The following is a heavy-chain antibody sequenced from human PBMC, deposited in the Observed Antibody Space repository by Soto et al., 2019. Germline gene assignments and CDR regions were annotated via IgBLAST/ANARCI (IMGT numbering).Heavy chain of an antibody. D-gene: IGHD6-19*01. Sequence: QVRLVESGGGVVQPGRSLRLSCTASGFSFSSYAMYWFRQPPGKGLEWVAVISKDGMNKNYADSVKGRVTVSRDNANYSVDLQLNSLGGEDTAMYYCARDMYSSDYFVKWFEPWGQGSLVTVSS. V-gene: IGHV3-30*04. J-gene: IGHJ5*02. CDR1: GFSFSSYA. CDR2: ISKDGMNK. CDR3: ARDMYSSDYFVKWFEP.